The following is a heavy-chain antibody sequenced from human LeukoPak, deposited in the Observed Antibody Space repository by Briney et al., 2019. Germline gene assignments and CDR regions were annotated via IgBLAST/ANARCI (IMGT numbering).Heavy chain of an antibody. Sequence: GRSLRLSCAASGFTFSSYGMHWVRQAPGKGLEWVAVIWYDGSNKYYADSVKGRFTISRDNSKNTLYLQMNSLRAGDTAAYYCARIAYYYDSSGPFDYWGQGTLVTVSS. D-gene: IGHD3-22*01. V-gene: IGHV3-33*01. J-gene: IGHJ4*02. CDR1: GFTFSSYG. CDR3: ARIAYYYDSSGPFDY. CDR2: IWYDGSNK.